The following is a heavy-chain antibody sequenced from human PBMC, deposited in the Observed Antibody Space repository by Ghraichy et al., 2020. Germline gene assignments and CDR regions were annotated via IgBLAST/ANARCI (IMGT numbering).Heavy chain of an antibody. Sequence: GGSLRLSCAASGFIFRNYAMSWVRLAPGKGLEWVSTIRGSSGITTYADSVKGRFTISRDNSKNTLFLQMNSLRAEDTAAYYCAKGAHYYDSSGYRYFDYWGQGTRVAVSS. CDR3: AKGAHYYDSSGYRYFDY. D-gene: IGHD3-22*01. CDR2: IRGSSGIT. V-gene: IGHV3-23*01. CDR1: GFIFRNYA. J-gene: IGHJ4*02.